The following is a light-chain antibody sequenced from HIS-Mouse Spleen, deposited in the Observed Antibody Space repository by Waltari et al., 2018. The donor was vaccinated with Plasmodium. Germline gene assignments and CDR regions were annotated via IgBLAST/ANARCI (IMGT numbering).Light chain of an antibody. Sequence: SYELTQPSSVSVSPGQTARITCSGDVLAKKYARWFQQKPGQAPVLVIYKDSERPSGIPVRCAGSSSGTTVTLTIGGAQVEDEADYYCYSAADNNLVFGGGTKLTVL. CDR3: YSAADNNLV. J-gene: IGLJ3*02. CDR1: VLAKKY. V-gene: IGLV3-27*01. CDR2: KDS.